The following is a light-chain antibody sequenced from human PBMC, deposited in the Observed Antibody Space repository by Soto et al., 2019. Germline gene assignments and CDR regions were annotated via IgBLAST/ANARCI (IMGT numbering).Light chain of an antibody. V-gene: IGKV3-15*01. CDR1: QNIDNK. Sequence: EIVLTQSTVTLSVSPGERATLSCRTNQNIDNKLAWYQQKPGQTPRLLIFAASTRATDIPARFSGSGSGTEFTLTISSLQSDDFAVYYCQHYYNWPQYTFGQGTKLEIE. J-gene: IGKJ2*01. CDR3: QHYYNWPQYT. CDR2: AAS.